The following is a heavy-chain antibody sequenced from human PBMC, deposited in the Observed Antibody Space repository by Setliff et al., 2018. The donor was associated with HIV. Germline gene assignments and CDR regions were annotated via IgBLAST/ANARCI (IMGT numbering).Heavy chain of an antibody. CDR3: ARVGPWYYKSSGYLASWDY. CDR1: GYTFTSYG. CDR2: ISAYNGNT. Sequence: ASVKVSCKASGYTFTSYGISWVRQAPGQGLEWMGWISAYNGNTNYAQNLQGRVTMTTDTSTSTAYMELSSLRSEDTPVYYCARVGPWYYKSSGYLASWDYWGQGTLVTVSS. V-gene: IGHV1-18*01. D-gene: IGHD3-22*01. J-gene: IGHJ4*02.